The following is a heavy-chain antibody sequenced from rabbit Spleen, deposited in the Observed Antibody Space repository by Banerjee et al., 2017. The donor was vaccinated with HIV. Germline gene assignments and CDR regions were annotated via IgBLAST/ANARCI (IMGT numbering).Heavy chain of an antibody. J-gene: IGHJ4*01. CDR1: GFAFSPFG. Sequence: QLKDSGGGLVQPGGSLNLSCKAPGFAFSPFGVSWVRQAPGKGLEWFGYIDPVFGSTHYASWVKGRLTISSHNAQNTLYLQLNSLTAADTATYFCVRDQAHMLDLWGPGTLVTVS. V-gene: IGHV1S7*01. CDR2: IDPVFGST. D-gene: IGHD1-1*01. CDR3: VRDQAHMLDL.